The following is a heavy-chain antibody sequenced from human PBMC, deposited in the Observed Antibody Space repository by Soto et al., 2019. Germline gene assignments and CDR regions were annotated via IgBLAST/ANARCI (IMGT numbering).Heavy chain of an antibody. CDR3: ARGEDNYGGNSIYYFVY. V-gene: IGHV4-4*02. CDR2: IYHSGST. J-gene: IGHJ4*02. D-gene: IGHD4-17*01. Sequence: SETLSLTCAVSGGSISSSNWWSWVRQPPGRGLEWIGEIYHSGSTNYNPSLKSRVTISVDKSKNKFSLKLSSVTAADTAVYYCARGEDNYGGNSIYYFVYWGQGTLVTVSS. CDR1: GGSISSSNW.